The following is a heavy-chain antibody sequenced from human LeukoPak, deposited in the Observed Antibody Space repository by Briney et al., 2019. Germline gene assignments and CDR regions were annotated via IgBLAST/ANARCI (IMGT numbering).Heavy chain of an antibody. CDR1: GYSFTSYW. V-gene: IGHV5-51*01. J-gene: IGHJ4*02. Sequence: GESLKISCKGSGYSFTSYWIGWVRQMPGKGLEWMGIIYPGDSDTRYSPSFQGQVTISADKSISTAYLQWSSLKASDTAMYYCARQPHREPRFGEYYFDYWGQGTLVTVSS. D-gene: IGHD3-3*01. CDR2: IYPGDSDT. CDR3: ARQPHREPRFGEYYFDY.